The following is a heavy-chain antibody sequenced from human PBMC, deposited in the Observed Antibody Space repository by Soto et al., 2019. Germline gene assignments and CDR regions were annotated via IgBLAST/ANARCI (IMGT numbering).Heavy chain of an antibody. J-gene: IGHJ6*01. V-gene: IGHV4-31*03. CDR3: AIDNPTYYYGSGTGMDV. D-gene: IGHD3-10*01. Sequence: QVQLQESGPGLVKPSQTLSLTCTVSGGSISSGGYYWSWIRQHPGKGLEWIGYIYYSGSTYYNPSLKSRVTISVDTSKNQSSLKLSSVTAAAAAVYYCAIDNPTYYYGSGTGMDVWGQGTTVTVSS. CDR2: IYYSGST. CDR1: GGSISSGGYY.